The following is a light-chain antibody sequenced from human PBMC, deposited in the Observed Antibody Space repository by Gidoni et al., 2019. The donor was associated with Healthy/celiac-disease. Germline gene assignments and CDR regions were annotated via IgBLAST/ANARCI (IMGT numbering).Light chain of an antibody. CDR2: LGS. V-gene: IGKV2-28*01. CDR3: MQALQTPRT. Sequence: EMVMTQSPLSLPVTPGEPASISCRSSQSLLHSNGYNDLDWYLQQPGQSPQLLIYLGSNRASGVPDRFSGSGAGTDFTLKISRVEAEDVGVYYCMQALQTPRTFGQGTKVEIK. CDR1: QSLLHSNGYND. J-gene: IGKJ1*01.